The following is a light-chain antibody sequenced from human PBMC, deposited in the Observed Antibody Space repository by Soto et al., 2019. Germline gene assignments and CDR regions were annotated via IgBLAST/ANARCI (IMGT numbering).Light chain of an antibody. CDR1: QSLSNFF. CDR3: HPFRSSALS. V-gene: IGKV3-20*01. Sequence: EIVLTQSPGILSVSPGEGATLSCRASQSLSNFFLAWYQQKPGQAPRPLIYGTSSRATGIPDRFSGSGSGTDFTLTISSLQPEDLATYSCHPFRSSALSLRGGTKV. CDR2: GTS. J-gene: IGKJ4*01.